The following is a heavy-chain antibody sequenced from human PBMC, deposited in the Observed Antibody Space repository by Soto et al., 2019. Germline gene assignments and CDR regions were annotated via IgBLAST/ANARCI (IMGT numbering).Heavy chain of an antibody. V-gene: IGHV5-51*01. Sequence: PGESLKISCKGSGYSFTSYWIGWVRQMPGKGLEWMGIIYPGDSDTRYSPSFQGKVTISADKSISTAYLQWSSLKASDTAMYYCARLYGDQSLLPTCYGMDVWGQGTRATVSS. D-gene: IGHD2-21*01. CDR2: IYPGDSDT. CDR1: GYSFTSYW. CDR3: ARLYGDQSLLPTCYGMDV. J-gene: IGHJ6*02.